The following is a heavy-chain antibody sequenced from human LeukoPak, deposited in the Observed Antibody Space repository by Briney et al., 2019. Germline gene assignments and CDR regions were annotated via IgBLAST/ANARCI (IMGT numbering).Heavy chain of an antibody. CDR2: ISYDGSNK. J-gene: IGHJ4*02. Sequence: GRSLRLSCAASGFTFSSYAMHWVRQAPGKGLEWVAVISYDGSNKYYADSVKGRFTISRDNSKNTLYLQMNSLRAKDTAVYYCARDGGLATFDYWGQGTLVTVSS. CDR1: GFTFSSYA. D-gene: IGHD2-15*01. CDR3: ARDGGLATFDY. V-gene: IGHV3-30-3*01.